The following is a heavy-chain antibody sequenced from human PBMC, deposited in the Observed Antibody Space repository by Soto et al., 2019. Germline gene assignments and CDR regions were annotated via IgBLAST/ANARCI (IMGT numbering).Heavy chain of an antibody. CDR1: GGSISSDYYH. CDR3: AREEDGGDSLAV. CDR2: IHHSGSL. D-gene: IGHD2-21*02. Sequence: QVQLQQSGPGLVKPSQTLSLTCTVSGGSISSDYYHWTWIRQSPGKGLEWIGYIHHSGSLLYNSSLKRRVTISVDPSKNQFALHLSSVTAADTAVYFCAREEDGGDSLAVWGQGTTVTVSS. J-gene: IGHJ6*02. V-gene: IGHV4-30-4*08.